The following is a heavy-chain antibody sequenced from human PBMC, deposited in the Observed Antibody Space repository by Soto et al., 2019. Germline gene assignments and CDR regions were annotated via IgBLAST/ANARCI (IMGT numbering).Heavy chain of an antibody. J-gene: IGHJ6*02. D-gene: IGHD5-18*01. CDR2: ISYDGSNK. CDR3: ARDQYPDGYGPYYYYYGMDV. V-gene: IGHV3-30-3*01. CDR1: GFTFSSYA. Sequence: GGSLRLSCAASGFTFSSYAMHWVGQAPGEGLEWVAVISYDGSNKYYADSVKGRFTISRDNSKNTLYLQMNSLRAEDTAVYYCARDQYPDGYGPYYYYYGMDVWGQGTTVTVSS.